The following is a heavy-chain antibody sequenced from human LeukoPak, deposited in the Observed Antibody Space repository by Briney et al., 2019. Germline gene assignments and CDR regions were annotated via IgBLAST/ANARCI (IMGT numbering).Heavy chain of an antibody. Sequence: GGSLSLSCAVSGFTFSSYAMHWVRQAPGEGREYVSAISSNGGSTYYANSVKGRFTISRDNSKNTLYLQMGSLRAEDMAVYYCARVCQLLINDYWAQGTLVTVSS. J-gene: IGHJ4*02. CDR2: ISSNGGST. CDR3: ARVCQLLINDY. V-gene: IGHV3-64*01. D-gene: IGHD2-2*01. CDR1: GFTFSSYA.